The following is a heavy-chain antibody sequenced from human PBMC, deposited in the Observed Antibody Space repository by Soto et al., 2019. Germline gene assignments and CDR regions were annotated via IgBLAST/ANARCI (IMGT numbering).Heavy chain of an antibody. J-gene: IGHJ2*01. CDR1: GDSISSSSYY. CDR3: ARLIRLRWSPGTNWYFDL. Sequence: QLQLQESGPGLVKPSETLSLTCTVSGDSISSSSYYWGWIRQPPGKGLEWIGTVHYGGSTYYNPSLKSRVTISVDTSKNQFSLKLTSVTAADTAVYYCARLIRLRWSPGTNWYFDLWGRGTLVTVSS. V-gene: IGHV4-39*01. D-gene: IGHD4-17*01. CDR2: VHYGGST.